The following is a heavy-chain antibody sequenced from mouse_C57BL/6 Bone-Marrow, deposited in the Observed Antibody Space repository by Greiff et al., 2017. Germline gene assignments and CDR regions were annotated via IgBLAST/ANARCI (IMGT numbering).Heavy chain of an antibody. V-gene: IGHV1-53*01. CDR2: INPSNGGT. CDR3: ASENDGYYVTFLFAY. J-gene: IGHJ3*01. Sequence: QVQLQQPGTELVKPGASVKLSCKASGYTFTSYWMHWVKQRPGQGLEWIGNINPSNGGTNYNEKFKSKATLTVDKSSSTAYMQISSLTSEDSAVYYCASENDGYYVTFLFAYWGQGTLVTVSA. D-gene: IGHD2-3*01. CDR1: GYTFTSYW.